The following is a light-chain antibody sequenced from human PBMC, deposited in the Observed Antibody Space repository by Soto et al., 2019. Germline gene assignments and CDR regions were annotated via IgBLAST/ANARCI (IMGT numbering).Light chain of an antibody. V-gene: IGKV1-39*01. CDR2: AAS. CDR1: QSISSY. CDR3: QQSYNTPLT. J-gene: IGKJ4*01. Sequence: DIQMTQSPSSLSASVGDRVTISCRASQSISSYLTWYQQKPGKAPKLLIYAASSLQGGLPSRFSGSGSETDFTLTISSLQTEDFATYYCQQSYNTPLTFGGGTKVEIK.